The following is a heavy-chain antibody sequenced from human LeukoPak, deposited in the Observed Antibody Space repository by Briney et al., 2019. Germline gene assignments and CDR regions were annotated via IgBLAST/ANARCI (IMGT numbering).Heavy chain of an antibody. D-gene: IGHD3-3*01. CDR1: GGSISSGDYY. Sequence: SETLSLTCTVSGGSISSGDYYWSWIRQPPGKGLEWIGYIYYSGSTHYNPSLKSRITISVDTSKNQFSLMLSSVTAADTAVYYCARRSDWYFDLWGRGTLVTVSS. CDR3: ARRSDWYFDL. J-gene: IGHJ2*01. V-gene: IGHV4-30-4*01. CDR2: IYYSGST.